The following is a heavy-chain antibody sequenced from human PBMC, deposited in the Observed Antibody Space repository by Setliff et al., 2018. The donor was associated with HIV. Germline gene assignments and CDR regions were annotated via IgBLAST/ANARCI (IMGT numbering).Heavy chain of an antibody. J-gene: IGHJ4*02. CDR1: EIFRDSA. D-gene: IGHD1-1*01. CDR3: TRHSTDPWSLLDY. CDR2: IRSKGYGSAT. V-gene: IGHV3-73*01. Sequence: SLRLSCTQEIFRDSAMHWVRQASGKGLEWVGRIRSKGYGSATAYAASVKGRFTISRDDSKNTAYLQMDSLKTEDTAVYYCTRHSTDPWSLLDYWGQGTLVTVSS.